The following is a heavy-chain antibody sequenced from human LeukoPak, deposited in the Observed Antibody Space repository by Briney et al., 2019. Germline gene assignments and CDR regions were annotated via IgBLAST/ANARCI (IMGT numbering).Heavy chain of an antibody. CDR1: GYTFTSYD. CDR2: MNPNSGNT. Sequence: GASVKVSCKASGYTFTSYDINWVRQATGQGLEWMGWMNPNSGNTGYAQKFQGRVTMTRNTSISTAYMELSSLRSEDTAVYYCARDAHLAYYYYGMDVWGQGTTVTVSS. J-gene: IGHJ6*02. D-gene: IGHD2-2*01. CDR3: ARDAHLAYYYYGMDV. V-gene: IGHV1-8*01.